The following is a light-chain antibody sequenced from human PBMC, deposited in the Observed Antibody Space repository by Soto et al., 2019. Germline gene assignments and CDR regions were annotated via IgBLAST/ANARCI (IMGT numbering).Light chain of an antibody. CDR1: QSVSSY. CDR2: DAS. V-gene: IGKV3-11*01. CDR3: QQRSNWRGT. J-gene: IGKJ3*01. Sequence: EIVLTQSPATLSLSPGERATLSCRASQSVSSYLAWYQQKPGQAPSLLIYDASNRATGIPARFSGSGSGTDFTLTISSLEPEDFAVYYCQQRSNWRGTFGPGTKVDIK.